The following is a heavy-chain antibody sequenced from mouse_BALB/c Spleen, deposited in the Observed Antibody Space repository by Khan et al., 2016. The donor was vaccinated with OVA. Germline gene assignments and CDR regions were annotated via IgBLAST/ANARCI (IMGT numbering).Heavy chain of an antibody. D-gene: IGHD2-14*01. Sequence: QIQLVQSGAELARPGASVKMSCKASGYTFTSYTIHWIKKRPGQGLEWIGYINPSNGYTNYNQKFKDKATLTTDKSSTTAYLQLSSLTSDDSAVYNCVRDGAYHRNDGWFAYWGQGNLVTVSA. CDR3: VRDGAYHRNDGWFAY. J-gene: IGHJ3*01. V-gene: IGHV1-4*01. CDR2: INPSNGYT. CDR1: GYTFTSYT.